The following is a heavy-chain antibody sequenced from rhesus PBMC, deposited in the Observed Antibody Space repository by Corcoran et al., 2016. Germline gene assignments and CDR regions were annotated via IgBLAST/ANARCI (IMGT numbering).Heavy chain of an antibody. CDR1: GGSISSNY. CDR2: ISGSGGST. J-gene: IGHJ4*01. V-gene: IGHV4-173*01. D-gene: IGHD2-21*01. CDR3: ATLVVVAMGGFDY. Sequence: QLQLQESGPGLVKPSETLSLTCAVSGGSISSNYWSWIRQPPGKGLEWIGRISGSGGSTNYNPSLKGRVTLSTDPSKNRVALKLGSVTAADPAVYYCATLVVVAMGGFDYWGQGVLVTVSS.